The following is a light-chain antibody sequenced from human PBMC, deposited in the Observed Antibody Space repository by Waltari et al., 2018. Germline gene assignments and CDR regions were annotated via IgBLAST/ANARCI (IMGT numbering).Light chain of an antibody. CDR3: YSAADSNLRV. V-gene: IGLV3-27*01. CDR2: KDT. CDR1: VLAKNY. Sequence: SYELTQPSSVSVSPGQTTRITCSGDVLAKNYARRFQQKPGQAPFLLIYKDTGRPSGIPELFSGSSSGATVTLTISGAQVEDEADYYCYSAADSNLRVFGGGTKLTVL. J-gene: IGLJ3*02.